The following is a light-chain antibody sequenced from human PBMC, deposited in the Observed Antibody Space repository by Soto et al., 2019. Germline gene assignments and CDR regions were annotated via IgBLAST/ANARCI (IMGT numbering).Light chain of an antibody. CDR3: SSYTSISTHV. CDR1: SSDVGGYNY. V-gene: IGLV2-14*01. CDR2: DVS. Sequence: QSALTQPASVSGSPGQSITISCTGTSSDVGGYNYVSWYQQHPGKDPKLMIYDVSNRPSGVSNRFSGSKSGNTASLTSSGLQAEDEADYYCSSYTSISTHVFGTGTKLTVL. J-gene: IGLJ1*01.